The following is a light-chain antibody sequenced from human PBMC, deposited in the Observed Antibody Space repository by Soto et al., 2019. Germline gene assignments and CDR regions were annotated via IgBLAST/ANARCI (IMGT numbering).Light chain of an antibody. V-gene: IGKV2-28*01. Sequence: ETVLTQSPLSLTVSPGEPASISCSSSQSLLHRNGHNYLDWYLQRPGQSPHQLIYLGSNRASGVPDRFSGSGSGTVFTLKISRVEAEDVGIYYCREVLQSPQTFGQGTKLEIK. J-gene: IGKJ2*01. CDR1: QSLLHRNGHNY. CDR2: LGS. CDR3: REVLQSPQT.